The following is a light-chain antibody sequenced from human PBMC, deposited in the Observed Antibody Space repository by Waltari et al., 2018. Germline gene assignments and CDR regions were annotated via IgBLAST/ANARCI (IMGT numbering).Light chain of an antibody. CDR3: QQYGSSPFT. CDR2: GAS. V-gene: IGKV3-20*01. J-gene: IGKJ3*01. CDR1: QSVSSSY. Sequence: EIVLTQSPGTLSLSPGERATLPCRASQSVSSSYLAWYQQKPGQAPRLLIYGASIRATGIPDRFSGSWAGADCTLTISRLEPEDFAVYYCQQYGSSPFTFGPGTKVDI.